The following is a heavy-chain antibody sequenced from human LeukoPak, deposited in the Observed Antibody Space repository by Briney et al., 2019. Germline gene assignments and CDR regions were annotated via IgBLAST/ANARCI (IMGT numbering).Heavy chain of an antibody. Sequence: SETLSLTCTVSGGSISSNKYYWGWIRQPPGKGLEWIGSIYYSGSTYYNPTLKSRVTIFVDTSKNQFSLKLSSVTAADTAVYYCARAALGSAFDIWGQGTMVTVSS. D-gene: IGHD6-13*01. CDR3: ARAALGSAFDI. CDR1: GGSISSNKYY. V-gene: IGHV4-39*07. J-gene: IGHJ3*02. CDR2: IYYSGST.